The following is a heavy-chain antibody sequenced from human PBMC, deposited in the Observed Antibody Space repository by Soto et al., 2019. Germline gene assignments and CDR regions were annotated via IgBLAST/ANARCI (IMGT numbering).Heavy chain of an antibody. V-gene: IGHV4-4*02. D-gene: IGHD6-19*01. Sequence: QVQLQESGPGLVKPSGTLSLTCAVSGGSISSSNWWSWVRQPPGKGLEWSGEIYHSGSTNYNPSPTTRVTITVDKSKNQFSLKLSSVTAADTAVYYCARVAVAGTRVDYWGQGTLVTVSS. CDR2: IYHSGST. J-gene: IGHJ4*02. CDR1: GGSISSSNW. CDR3: ARVAVAGTRVDY.